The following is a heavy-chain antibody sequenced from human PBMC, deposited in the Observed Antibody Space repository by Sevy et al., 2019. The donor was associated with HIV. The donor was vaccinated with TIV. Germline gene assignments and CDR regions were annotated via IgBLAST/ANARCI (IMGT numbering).Heavy chain of an antibody. V-gene: IGHV4-61*01. Sequence: SETLSLTCAVSGVSVTSDTYYWSWIRQPPGKGLEWIGYVYHTGSTNYSPSFKSRVTISIDTSKNQFSLRLFSVAAADTAMYYCAREPYFFDKGGYFWDYWGQGILVTVSS. D-gene: IGHD3-22*01. CDR1: GVSVTSDTYY. J-gene: IGHJ4*02. CDR3: AREPYFFDKGGYFWDY. CDR2: VYHTGST.